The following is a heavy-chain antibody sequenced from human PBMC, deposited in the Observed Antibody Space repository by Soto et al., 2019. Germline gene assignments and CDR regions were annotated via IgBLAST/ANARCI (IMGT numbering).Heavy chain of an antibody. Sequence: QLQLQESGSGLVEPSQTLSLTCAVSGGSISSGGYSWSWIRQPPGKGLEWIGYIYHSGSTYYNPSIKSRVTRSVDRSKNKYSLKLSSVTAADTAVYYCAAGGGLPRYYWGQGTLVTVSS. J-gene: IGHJ4*02. V-gene: IGHV4-30-2*01. D-gene: IGHD5-12*01. CDR2: IYHSGST. CDR1: GGSISSGGYS. CDR3: AAGGGLPRYY.